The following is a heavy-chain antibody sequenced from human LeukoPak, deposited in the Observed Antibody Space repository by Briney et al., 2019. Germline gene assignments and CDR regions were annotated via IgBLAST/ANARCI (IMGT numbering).Heavy chain of an antibody. CDR1: GYTFTSYG. V-gene: IGHV1-18*01. CDR3: ATVNYDIVATIIRYYFDY. J-gene: IGHJ4*02. D-gene: IGHD5-12*01. Sequence: GASVKVSCKASGYTFTSYGISWVRQAPGQGLEWMGWISAYNGNTNYAQKLQGRVTMTTDTSTDTAYMELSSLRSEDTAVYYCATVNYDIVATIIRYYFDYWGQGTLVTVSS. CDR2: ISAYNGNT.